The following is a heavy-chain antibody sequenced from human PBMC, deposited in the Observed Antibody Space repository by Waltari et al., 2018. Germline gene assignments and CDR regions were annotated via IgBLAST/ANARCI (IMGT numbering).Heavy chain of an antibody. CDR2: IYTTGRT. D-gene: IGHD3-22*01. CDR1: GASVSGGSYF. CDR3: ARSGYDSTEGWLDP. V-gene: IGHV4-61*02. Sequence: QVQLQESGPGLVKPSQTLSLTCTVSGASVSGGSYFWNWIRQPAGKGLEWIARIYTTGRTEYNPSLQSRVTRSADTSKNELSLKMSSVTAADTAVYYCARSGYDSTEGWLDPWGPGTLVTVSS. J-gene: IGHJ5*02.